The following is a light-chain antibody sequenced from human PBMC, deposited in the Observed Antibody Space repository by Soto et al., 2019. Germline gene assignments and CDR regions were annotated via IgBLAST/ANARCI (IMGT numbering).Light chain of an antibody. CDR3: QQYGSSPHT. Sequence: EMVLTQSPGTLSLSPGERATLSCRASQSVSSSYLAWYQQKPGQAPRLLIYGASSRATGIPDRFSGSGSGTDFTLTISRLEPEDFAVYYCQQYGSSPHTFGQGTMLEIK. CDR1: QSVSSSY. CDR2: GAS. V-gene: IGKV3-20*01. J-gene: IGKJ2*01.